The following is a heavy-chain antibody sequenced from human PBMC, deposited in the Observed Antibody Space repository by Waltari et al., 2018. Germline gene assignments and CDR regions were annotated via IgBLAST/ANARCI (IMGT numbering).Heavy chain of an antibody. CDR2: ISPGDSKT. J-gene: IGHJ4*02. CDR1: GHNFNNYC. V-gene: IGHV5-51*01. D-gene: IGHD3-22*01. CDR3: GRPPILTNGYYYFDS. Sequence: EVHLVQSGAEAQEPGEPLKISCKASGHNFNNYCTGWVRQMPGKGLEWMGIISPGDSKTMYSPSFRGQVTISADKSNTTAYLQWNSLKASDTAVYYCGRPPILTNGYYYFDSWGQGALVTVSS.